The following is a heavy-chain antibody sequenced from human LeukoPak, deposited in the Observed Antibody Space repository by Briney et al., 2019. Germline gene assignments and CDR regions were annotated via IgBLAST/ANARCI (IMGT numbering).Heavy chain of an antibody. CDR3: ARGASESYYVDY. CDR2: VNTDEGRT. Sequence: GGSLRLSCVASGFTFSNYWMHWVRQAPGKGLVWVSRVNTDEGRTNYADSVKGRFTISRDNAKNTVYLQMNSLRAEDTAVYYCARGASESYYVDYRGQGILVTVSS. CDR1: GFTFSNYW. D-gene: IGHD1-26*01. J-gene: IGHJ4*02. V-gene: IGHV3-74*01.